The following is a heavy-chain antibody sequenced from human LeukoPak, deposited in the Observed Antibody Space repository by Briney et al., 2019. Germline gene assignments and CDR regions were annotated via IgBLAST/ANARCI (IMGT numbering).Heavy chain of an antibody. V-gene: IGHV6-1*01. CDR2: TYYRSKWYS. CDR1: GDSVSSNSVA. CDR3: ARENYSSGWSNWYFDL. Sequence: SQTLSLTCAISGDSVSSNSVAWNWIRQPPSRGLEWLGRTYYRSKWYSDYAVSVKRRITLNPDTSKNQFSLQLNSVTPEDTAVYYCARENYSSGWSNWYFDLWARGTVDSVSS. D-gene: IGHD6-19*01. J-gene: IGHJ2*01.